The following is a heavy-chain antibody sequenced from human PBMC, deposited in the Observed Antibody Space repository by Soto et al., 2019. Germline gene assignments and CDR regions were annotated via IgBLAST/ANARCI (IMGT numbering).Heavy chain of an antibody. CDR2: IRGSDNRT. CDR3: APMGV. Sequence: GGSLRLSGAASGFTFSSDAMSWVRQAPGKGLEWLSAIRGSDNRTYGAYSGKGRFTISRDRSKSTLYLQISSLRADDTAVYARAPMGVWGKRSTVTVSS. CDR1: GFTFSSDA. V-gene: IGHV3-23*01. J-gene: IGHJ6*04.